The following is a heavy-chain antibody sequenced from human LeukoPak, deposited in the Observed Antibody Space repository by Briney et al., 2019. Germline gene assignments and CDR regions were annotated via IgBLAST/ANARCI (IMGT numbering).Heavy chain of an antibody. CDR3: ARDLPSQQLGLEPCG. Sequence: TGGSLRLSCAASGFTFSSYSMNWVRQAPGKGLEWVSSISSSSSYIYYADSVKGRFTISRDNAKNSLYLQMNSLRAEDTAVYYCARDLPSQQLGLEPCGGGQGTLVTVSS. J-gene: IGHJ4*02. CDR1: GFTFSSYS. CDR2: ISSSSSYI. V-gene: IGHV3-21*01. D-gene: IGHD6-13*01.